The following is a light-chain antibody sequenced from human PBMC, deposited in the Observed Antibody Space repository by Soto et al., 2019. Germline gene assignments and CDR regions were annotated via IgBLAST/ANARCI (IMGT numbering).Light chain of an antibody. CDR2: KTS. J-gene: IGKJ1*01. CDR1: QSISSW. Sequence: DIQLTQSPSTLSASVGDRVTITCRASQSISSWLAWYQQKPGKAPNLLIYKTSNLESGVPSRFSGSGSGTEFLLNISSLQPDDFATYYCQYYNDYCWTFGQGTKVEIK. CDR3: QYYNDYCWT. V-gene: IGKV1-5*03.